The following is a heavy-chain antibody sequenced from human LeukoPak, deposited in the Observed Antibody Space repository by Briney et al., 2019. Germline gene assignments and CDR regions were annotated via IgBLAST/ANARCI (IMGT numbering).Heavy chain of an antibody. D-gene: IGHD3-9*01. CDR2: INHSGST. CDR1: GGSFSGYY. CDR3: ARVCYDILTGLFYYKKTYYMDV. V-gene: IGHV4-34*01. Sequence: SETLSLTCAVYGGSFSGYYWSWIRQPPGKGLEWIGEINHSGSTNYNPSLKSRVTISVDTSKNQFSLKLSSVTAADTAVYYCARVCYDILTGLFYYKKTYYMDVWGKGTTVTISS. J-gene: IGHJ6*03.